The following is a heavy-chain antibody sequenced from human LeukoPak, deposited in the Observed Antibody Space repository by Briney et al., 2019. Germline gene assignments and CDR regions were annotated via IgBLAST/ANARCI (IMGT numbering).Heavy chain of an antibody. Sequence: GGSLRLSCAASGFTFSSYAMSWVRQAPGKGLEWVSAISGSGGSTYYADSVKGRFTISRDNSKNTLYLQMNSLRAEDTAVYYCAKFARAHPTHLWFGELGAFDIWGQGTMVTVSS. CDR1: GFTFSSYA. V-gene: IGHV3-23*01. CDR2: ISGSGGST. D-gene: IGHD3-10*01. J-gene: IGHJ3*02. CDR3: AKFARAHPTHLWFGELGAFDI.